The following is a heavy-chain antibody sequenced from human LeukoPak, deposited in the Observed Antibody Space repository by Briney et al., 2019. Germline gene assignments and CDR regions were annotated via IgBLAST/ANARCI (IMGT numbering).Heavy chain of an antibody. CDR3: ARSSSGWYGLDY. Sequence: SETLSLTCTVSGGSISSYYWSWIRQPPGKGLEWIGYIYYSGSTNYNPSLKSRVTISVDTSKNQFSLKLSSVTAADTAVYYCARSSSGWYGLDYWGQGTLVTVSS. CDR1: GGSISSYY. V-gene: IGHV4-59*08. J-gene: IGHJ4*02. D-gene: IGHD6-19*01. CDR2: IYYSGST.